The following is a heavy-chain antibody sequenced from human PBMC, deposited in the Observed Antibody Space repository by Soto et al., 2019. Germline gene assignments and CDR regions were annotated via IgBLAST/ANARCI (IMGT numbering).Heavy chain of an antibody. D-gene: IGHD1-26*01. CDR3: ARDGGRHSGGIDY. J-gene: IGHJ4*02. V-gene: IGHV1-69*01. Sequence: QVQLVQSGAEVKKPGSSVKVSCKASGGTFSSSSINWVRQAPGQGLEWMGEIIPLFGTANYAQKFQGRVTITADESSSTAYMELSSLRSEDTAVYYCARDGGRHSGGIDYWGQGTLVTVSS. CDR1: GGTFSSSS. CDR2: IIPLFGTA.